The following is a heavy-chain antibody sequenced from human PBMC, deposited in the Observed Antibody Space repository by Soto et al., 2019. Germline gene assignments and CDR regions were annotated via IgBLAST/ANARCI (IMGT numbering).Heavy chain of an antibody. J-gene: IGHJ3*02. D-gene: IGHD3-10*01. Sequence: GASVKVSCKASGYTFTSYYMHWVRQAPGQGLEWMGIINPSGGSTSYAQKFQGRVTMTRDTSTSTVYMELSSLRSEDTAVYYCARDKATTTYYYGSGSLYAFDIWGQGTMVTVSS. CDR3: ARDKATTTYYYGSGSLYAFDI. V-gene: IGHV1-46*01. CDR1: GYTFTSYY. CDR2: INPSGGST.